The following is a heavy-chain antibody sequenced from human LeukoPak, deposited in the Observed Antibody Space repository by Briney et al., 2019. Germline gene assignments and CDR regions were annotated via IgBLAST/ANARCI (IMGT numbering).Heavy chain of an antibody. D-gene: IGHD3-9*01. CDR1: GFTFSSHA. J-gene: IGHJ4*02. V-gene: IGHV3-23*01. Sequence: GGSLRLSCAASGFTFSSHAMSWVRQAPGKGLEWVSAISGGGGTTYYAYYADSVKGRFTISRDNSKNTLYLLMNSLRAEDTAVYYCAKFYDILTGYIDYWGQGTLVTVSS. CDR3: AKFYDILTGYIDY. CDR2: ISGGGGTTYYA.